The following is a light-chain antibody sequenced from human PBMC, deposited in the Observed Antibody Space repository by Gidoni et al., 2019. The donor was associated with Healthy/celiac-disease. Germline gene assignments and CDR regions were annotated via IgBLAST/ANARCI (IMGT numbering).Light chain of an antibody. CDR3: QQRSNWPRT. J-gene: IGKJ1*01. V-gene: IGKV3-11*01. CDR2: DAS. Sequence: EIVLTPSPATLSLSPGERATRSCRASQSVSSYLAWYQQKPGQAPRLLISDASNRAPGIPARFSGSVSWTDFTLTIISLEPEAFAVYYCQQRSNWPRTFGQETKVEIK. CDR1: QSVSSY.